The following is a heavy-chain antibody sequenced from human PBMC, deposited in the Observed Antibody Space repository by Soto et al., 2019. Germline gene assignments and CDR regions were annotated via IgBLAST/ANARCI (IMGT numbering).Heavy chain of an antibody. D-gene: IGHD3-3*01. Sequence: ASVKVSCKASGYTFTSYGISWVRQAPGQGLEWMGWISAYNGNTNYAQKLQGRVTMTTDTSTSTAYMELRSLRSDDTAVYYCARDRANVLRFLEWPTYGKDVWGQGTTVTVSS. CDR3: ARDRANVLRFLEWPTYGKDV. CDR2: ISAYNGNT. CDR1: GYTFTSYG. V-gene: IGHV1-18*01. J-gene: IGHJ6*02.